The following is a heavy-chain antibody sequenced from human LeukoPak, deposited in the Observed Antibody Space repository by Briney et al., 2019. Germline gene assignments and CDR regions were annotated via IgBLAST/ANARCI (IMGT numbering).Heavy chain of an antibody. CDR3: ASRLPLTASFDW. J-gene: IGHJ4*02. CDR2: LQSDGTT. V-gene: IGHV3-66*01. D-gene: IGHD1-20*01. Sequence: GGSLRLSCAASGFTVSNSDMPWARQAPGKGLEWVSILQSDGTTDYADSVRGRFTISRDSSKNTLYLQMNSLRVEDTAVYYRASRLPLTASFDWWGQGTLVTVSS. CDR1: GFTVSNSD.